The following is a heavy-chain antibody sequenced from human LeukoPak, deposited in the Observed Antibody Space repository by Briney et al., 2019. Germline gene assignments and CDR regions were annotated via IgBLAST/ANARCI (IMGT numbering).Heavy chain of an antibody. D-gene: IGHD2-21*02. J-gene: IGHJ6*04. V-gene: IGHV4-34*01. CDR1: GGSFSSGYY. CDR3: ARSKVTAYSYSGLDV. CDR2: INHSEST. Sequence: SETLSLTCAVYGGSFSSGYYWSWIRHSPGKGLEWIGEINHSESTIYSPSLRSRVTISVDTSKNHFSLKLSSVTAADTGLYYCARSKVTAYSYSGLDVWGKGTTVTVSS.